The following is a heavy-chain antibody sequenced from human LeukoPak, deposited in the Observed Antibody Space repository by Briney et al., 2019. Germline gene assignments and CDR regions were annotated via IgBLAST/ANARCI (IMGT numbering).Heavy chain of an antibody. V-gene: IGHV3-23*01. Sequence: GGSLRLSCAASGFTFSSYAMSWVRQAPGKGLEWVSAISGSGGSTYYADSVKGRFTISRDNSKNTLYLQMNSLRAEDTAVYYCARKAVAGTGSQYFQHWGQGTLVTVSS. D-gene: IGHD6-19*01. CDR1: GFTFSSYA. CDR3: ARKAVAGTGSQYFQH. J-gene: IGHJ1*01. CDR2: ISGSGGST.